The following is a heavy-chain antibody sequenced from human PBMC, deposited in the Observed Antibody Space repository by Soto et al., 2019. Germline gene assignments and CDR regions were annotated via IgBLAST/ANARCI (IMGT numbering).Heavy chain of an antibody. Sequence: SETLSLTSTVSGVSISSYYWSLIRQPSGKGLEWIGRIYTSGSTNYNPSLRSRVTMSVDTSKNQSSLKLSSVTAADTAVYYCARGDYVWGSYRYNWDYYGMDVWGQGTTVTVSS. CDR3: ARGDYVWGSYRYNWDYYGMDV. CDR1: GVSISSYY. D-gene: IGHD3-16*02. V-gene: IGHV4-4*07. CDR2: IYTSGST. J-gene: IGHJ6*02.